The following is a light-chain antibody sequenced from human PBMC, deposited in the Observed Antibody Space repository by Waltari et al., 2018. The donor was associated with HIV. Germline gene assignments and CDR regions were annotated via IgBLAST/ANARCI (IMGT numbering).Light chain of an antibody. J-gene: IGKJ3*01. CDR2: QAS. Sequence: DIQMTQSPSTLSASVGDRVTITCRASQSISSWLAWYQPKPGKAPKLLLYQASSLESGVPSRFSGSGSGTEFTLTISSLQPDDFATYYCQQYNSYPFTFGPGTKVDIK. V-gene: IGKV1-5*03. CDR1: QSISSW. CDR3: QQYNSYPFT.